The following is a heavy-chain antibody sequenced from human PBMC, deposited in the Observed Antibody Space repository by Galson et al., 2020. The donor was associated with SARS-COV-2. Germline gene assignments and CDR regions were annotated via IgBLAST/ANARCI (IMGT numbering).Heavy chain of an antibody. D-gene: IGHD6-13*01. V-gene: IGHV4-34*01. Sequence: SETLSLTCAVSGGSFSGYYLSWIRQPPGTGLEWIGEIYHSGSTNYNTSLKSRLPISVDTSKNQFSLKLSSVTAADTAVYYCARGKYSSSWYGPRSWFDPWGQGTLVTVSS. CDR2: IYHSGST. CDR1: GGSFSGYY. J-gene: IGHJ5*02. CDR3: ARGKYSSSWYGPRSWFDP.